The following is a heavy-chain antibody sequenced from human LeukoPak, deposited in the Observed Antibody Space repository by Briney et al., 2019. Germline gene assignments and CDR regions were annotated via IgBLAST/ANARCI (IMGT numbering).Heavy chain of an antibody. CDR1: GFTFSSYE. CDR3: ARERLDDSSGYYSLYYYYYGMDV. Sequence: GGSLRLSCAASGFTFSSYEMNWVRQAPGKGLEWVSYISSSGSTIYYADSVKGRFTISRDNAKNSLYLQMNSLRAEDTAVYYCARERLDDSSGYYSLYYYYYGMDVWGQGTTVTVSS. V-gene: IGHV3-48*03. D-gene: IGHD3-22*01. CDR2: ISSSGSTI. J-gene: IGHJ6*02.